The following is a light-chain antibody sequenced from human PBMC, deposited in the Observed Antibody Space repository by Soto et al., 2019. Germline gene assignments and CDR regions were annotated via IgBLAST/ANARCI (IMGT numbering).Light chain of an antibody. Sequence: SYELTKPPSVSVSPGQTSSITCSGDKWGDKYACWYQQKPGQSPVLVIYQDSKRPSGIPERFSGSNSGNTATLTISGTQAMDEADYSCQAWDSSTAIFGTRTKLTVL. J-gene: IGLJ1*01. CDR2: QDS. CDR1: KWGDKY. CDR3: QAWDSSTAI. V-gene: IGLV3-1*01.